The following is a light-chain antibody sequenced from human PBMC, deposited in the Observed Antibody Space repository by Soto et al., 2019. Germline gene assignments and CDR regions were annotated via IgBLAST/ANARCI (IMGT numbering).Light chain of an antibody. CDR2: LNGDGSH. CDR3: QTWGTGIQV. J-gene: IGLJ2*01. V-gene: IGLV4-69*01. CDR1: SGHSRYA. Sequence: QLVLTQSPSASASLGASVKLTCTLSSGHSRYAIAWHQQQPDKGPRYLMSLNGDGSHSKGDGIPDRFSGSSSGAERYLTISSLQSEDEADYYCQTWGTGIQVFGGGTKLTVL.